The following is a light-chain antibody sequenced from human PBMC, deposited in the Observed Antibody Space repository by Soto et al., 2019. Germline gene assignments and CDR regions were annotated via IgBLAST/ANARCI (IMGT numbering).Light chain of an antibody. V-gene: IGKV3-11*01. CDR1: QSVSSY. CDR3: QQRSNWPIT. CDR2: DAS. Sequence: EIVLTQSPATLSLSPGERATLSCRTSQSVSSYFAWYQQKPGRAPRLLIYDASNRATGIPARFIGSGSGTDFTLTISSLEPEDFAVYYCQQRSNWPITFGKGHDWRLN. J-gene: IGKJ5*01.